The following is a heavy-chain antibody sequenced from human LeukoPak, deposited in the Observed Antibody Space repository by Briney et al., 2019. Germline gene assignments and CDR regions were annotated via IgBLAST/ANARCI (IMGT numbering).Heavy chain of an antibody. V-gene: IGHV3-21*01. CDR2: ISSSSSYI. J-gene: IGHJ3*02. Sequence: PGGSLRLSCAASGFTFSSYSMNWVRQAPGKGLEWVSSISSSSSYIYYADSVKGRFTISRDNAKNSLYLQMNSLRAEDTAVYYCARDGIHYYGLGTAFDIWGQGTMVAVSS. CDR3: ARDGIHYYGLGTAFDI. D-gene: IGHD3-10*01. CDR1: GFTFSSYS.